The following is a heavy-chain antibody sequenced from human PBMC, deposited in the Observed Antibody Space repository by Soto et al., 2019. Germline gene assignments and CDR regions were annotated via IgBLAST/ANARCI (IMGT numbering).Heavy chain of an antibody. CDR2: ISGYNGIT. CDR3: ARAENWVTGRTGGD. J-gene: IGHJ4*02. CDR1: GWTFSNYG. D-gene: IGHD1-20*01. Sequence: SVNVSYKSSGWTFSNYGITWERQSHGPGLEWMGWISGYNGITNYVQKFQGRVTMTTDTSTRTAYMELRSLRHEDTAVYYCARAENWVTGRTGGDWGQGPLANVSS. V-gene: IGHV1-18*04.